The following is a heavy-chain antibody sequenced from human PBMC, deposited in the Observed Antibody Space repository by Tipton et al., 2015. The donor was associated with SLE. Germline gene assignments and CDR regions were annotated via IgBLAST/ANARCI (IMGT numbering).Heavy chain of an antibody. J-gene: IGHJ6*02. CDR3: ARNYYDSSGYPYGMDV. Sequence: TLSLTCAVYGGSFSGYYWSWIRQPPGKGLEWIGEINHSGSTNYNPSLKSRVTISVDTSKNQFTLKLNSVTAADTAVYYCARNYYDSSGYPYGMDVWGQGTTVTVSS. V-gene: IGHV4-34*01. D-gene: IGHD3-22*01. CDR1: GGSFSGYY. CDR2: INHSGST.